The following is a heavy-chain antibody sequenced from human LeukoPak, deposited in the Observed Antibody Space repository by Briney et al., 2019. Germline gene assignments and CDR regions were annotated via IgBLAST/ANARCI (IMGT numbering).Heavy chain of an antibody. CDR3: ATHALYCSSTSCHPE. D-gene: IGHD2-2*01. J-gene: IGHJ4*02. V-gene: IGHV4-39*01. CDR1: GGSISSSSYF. CDR2: LYYNGST. Sequence: SETLSLTCTVSGGSISSSSYFWVWIRQPPGKGLEWIGSLYYNGSTYYSPSLKSRVTISVDTSKNQFSLKLSSVTAADTAVYYCATHALYCSSTSCHPEWGQGTLVTVSS.